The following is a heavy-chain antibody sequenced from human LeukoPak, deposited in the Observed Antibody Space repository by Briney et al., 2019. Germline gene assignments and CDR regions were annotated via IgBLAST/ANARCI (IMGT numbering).Heavy chain of an antibody. D-gene: IGHD2-8*01. CDR2: IIPIFGIA. V-gene: IGHV1-69*04. CDR3: ASTTNIVLMVYAIQEEYDYYGMDV. CDR1: GGTFSSYA. J-gene: IGHJ6*02. Sequence: SVKVSCKASGGTFSSYAISWVRQAPGQGLEWMGRIIPIFGIANYAQKFQGRVTITADKSTSTAYMELSSLRPEDTAVYYCASTTNIVLMVYAIQEEYDYYGMDVWGQGTTVTVSS.